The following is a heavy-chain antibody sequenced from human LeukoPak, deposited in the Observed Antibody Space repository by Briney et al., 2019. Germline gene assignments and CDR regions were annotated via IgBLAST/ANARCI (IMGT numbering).Heavy chain of an antibody. CDR2: IYYSGST. CDR1: GGSISSYY. V-gene: IGHV4-59*01. CDR3: ARICSGGSCYSIGSFDY. Sequence: NPSETLSLTCTVSGGSISSYYWSWIRQPPGKGLEWIGYIYYSGSTNYNPSLKSRVTISVDTSKNQFSLKLSSVTAADTAVYYCARICSGGSCYSIGSFDYWGQGTLVTVSS. D-gene: IGHD2-15*01. J-gene: IGHJ4*02.